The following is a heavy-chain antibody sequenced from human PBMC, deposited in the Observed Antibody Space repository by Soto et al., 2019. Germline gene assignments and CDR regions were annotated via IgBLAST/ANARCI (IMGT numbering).Heavy chain of an antibody. J-gene: IGHJ3*02. V-gene: IGHV4-59*08. CDR1: GGSISSYY. CDR2: IYYSGST. D-gene: IGHD6-13*01. Sequence: SETLSLTCTVSGGSISSYYWSWIRQPPGKGLEWIGYIYYSGSTNYNPSLKSRVTISVDTSKNQFSLKLSSVTAADTAVYYCARCGIAAAGNDAFAIWGQGTMVTVSS. CDR3: ARCGIAAAGNDAFAI.